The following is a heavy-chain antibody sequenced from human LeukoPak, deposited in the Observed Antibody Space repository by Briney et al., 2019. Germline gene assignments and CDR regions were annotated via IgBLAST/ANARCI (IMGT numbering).Heavy chain of an antibody. J-gene: IGHJ3*01. D-gene: IGHD4-17*01. V-gene: IGHV3-23*01. CDR2: IGGSGLYT. CDR3: GRDPNGDYVGAFEF. CDR1: EFTFAAYA. Sequence: GGSLRVSCVGSEFTFAAYAMTWVRVPPGKGLEWVSSIGGSGLYTNYADSVRGRFTVFRDNSKNTLYLQMNSLRSEDTAVYYCGRDPNGDYVGAFEFWGQGIMVSVSS.